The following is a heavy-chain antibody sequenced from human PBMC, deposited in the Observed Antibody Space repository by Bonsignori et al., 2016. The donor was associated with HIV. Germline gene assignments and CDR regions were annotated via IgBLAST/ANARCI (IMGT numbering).Heavy chain of an antibody. D-gene: IGHD6-19*01. V-gene: IGHV1-46*01. CDR2: INPSGGST. CDR3: AVPTVADYFDY. J-gene: IGHJ4*02. Sequence: WVRQAPGQGLEWMGIINPSGGSTSYAQKFQGRVTMTRDTSTSTVYMELSSLRSEDTAVYYCAVPTVADYFDYWGQGTLVTVSS.